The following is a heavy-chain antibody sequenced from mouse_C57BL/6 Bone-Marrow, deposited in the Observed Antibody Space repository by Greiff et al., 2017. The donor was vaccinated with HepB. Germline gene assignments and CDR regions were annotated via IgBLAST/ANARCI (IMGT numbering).Heavy chain of an antibody. Sequence: QVQLQQSGAELARPGASVKLSCKASGYTFTSCGISWVKQRTGQGLEWIGEIYPRSGNTYYNEKFKGKATLTADKSSSTAYMELRSLTSEDSAVYFCARSTYHGYDGAWFAYWGQGTLVTVSA. V-gene: IGHV1-81*01. D-gene: IGHD2-2*01. CDR1: GYTFTSCG. CDR2: IYPRSGNT. J-gene: IGHJ3*01. CDR3: ARSTYHGYDGAWFAY.